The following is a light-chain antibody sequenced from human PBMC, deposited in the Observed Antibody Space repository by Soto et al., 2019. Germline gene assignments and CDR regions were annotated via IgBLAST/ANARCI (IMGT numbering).Light chain of an antibody. CDR3: HQYGSSPQT. J-gene: IGKJ2*01. CDR2: DAS. CDR1: QTVGSGY. V-gene: IGKV3D-20*01. Sequence: EIVLTQSPGTLSLSPGERATLSCGASQTVGSGYLAWYRQKPGQAPRLLIFDASSRAPGIPDRFSGSGSGTDFTLTISRLEPEDFAVYHCHQYGSSPQTFGQGTRLEIK.